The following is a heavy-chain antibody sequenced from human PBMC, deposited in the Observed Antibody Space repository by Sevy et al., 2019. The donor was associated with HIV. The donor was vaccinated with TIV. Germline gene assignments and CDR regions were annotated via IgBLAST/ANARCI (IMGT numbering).Heavy chain of an antibody. CDR2: ISAYNGNT. Sequence: ASVKVSCKASGYTFTSYGISWVRQAPGQGLEWMGWISAYNGNTNYAQKLQGRVTMTTDTSTSTAYMELRSLRSDDTAVYYCASGYYYDSSGYYSPLDHGQDAFDIWGQRTMVTVSS. CDR1: GYTFTSYG. J-gene: IGHJ3*02. CDR3: ASGYYYDSSGYYSPLDHGQDAFDI. V-gene: IGHV1-18*01. D-gene: IGHD3-22*01.